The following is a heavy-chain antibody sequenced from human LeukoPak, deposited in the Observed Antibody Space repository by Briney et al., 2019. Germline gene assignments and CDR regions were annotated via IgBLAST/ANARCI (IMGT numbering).Heavy chain of an antibody. D-gene: IGHD2-15*01. Sequence: PGGSLRLSCAVSGFTFTSYWMSWVRQAPGKGLEWVGLIKRRTDGGTSNYAAPVKGRFAISRDDSEDTLFLQMDSLKSEDTGVYYCTTGYTSASHDAYWGQGTLVTVSS. CDR1: GFTFTSYW. V-gene: IGHV3-15*06. CDR2: IKRRTDGGTS. CDR3: TTGYTSASHDAY. J-gene: IGHJ4*02.